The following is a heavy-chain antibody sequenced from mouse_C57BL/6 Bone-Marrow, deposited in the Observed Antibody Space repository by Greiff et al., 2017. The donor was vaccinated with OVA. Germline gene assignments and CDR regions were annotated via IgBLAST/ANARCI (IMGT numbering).Heavy chain of an antibody. V-gene: IGHV1-19*01. CDR1: GYTFTDYY. CDR2: INPYNGGT. Sequence: EVQLQQSGPVLVKPGASVKMSCKASGYTFTDYYMNWVKQSHGKSLEWIGVINPYNGGTSYNQKFKGKATLTVDKSSSTAYMELNSLTSEDSAVYYCAHYSNSYWYFDVWGTGTTVTVSS. D-gene: IGHD2-5*01. J-gene: IGHJ1*03. CDR3: AHYSNSYWYFDV.